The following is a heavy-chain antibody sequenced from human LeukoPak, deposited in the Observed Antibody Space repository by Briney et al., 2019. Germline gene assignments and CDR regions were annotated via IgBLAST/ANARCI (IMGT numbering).Heavy chain of an antibody. CDR3: AKGGDFWSGPFDGYFDY. CDR1: GFTFSSYA. Sequence: GGSLRLSCAASGFTFSSYAMNWVRQAQGKGLEWVSAISGSGGSTYYADSVKGRFTISGDNSKNTLYLQMNSLRAEDTAVYYCAKGGDFWSGPFDGYFDYWGQGTLVTVSS. CDR2: ISGSGGST. D-gene: IGHD3-3*01. J-gene: IGHJ4*02. V-gene: IGHV3-23*01.